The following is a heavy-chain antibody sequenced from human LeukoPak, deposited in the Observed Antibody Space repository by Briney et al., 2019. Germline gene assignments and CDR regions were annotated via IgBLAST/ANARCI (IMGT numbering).Heavy chain of an antibody. CDR1: GFTFSSYA. J-gene: IGHJ5*02. Sequence: PGGSLRLSCAASGFTFSSYAMSWVRQAPGKGLEWVSAISGSGGSTYYADSVKGRFTISRDNSQNTLYLQMNSLRAEDTAVYYCARAGGFCSGGSCYPNWFDRWGQGTLVTVSS. CDR3: ARAGGFCSGGSCYPNWFDR. D-gene: IGHD2-15*01. CDR2: ISGSGGST. V-gene: IGHV3-23*01.